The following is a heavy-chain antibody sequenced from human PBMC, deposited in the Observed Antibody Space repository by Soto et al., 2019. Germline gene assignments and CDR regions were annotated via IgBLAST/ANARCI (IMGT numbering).Heavy chain of an antibody. V-gene: IGHV1-18*01. CDR2: ISAYNGNT. J-gene: IGHJ1*01. CDR1: GYTFTSYG. Sequence: ASVKVSCKASGYTFTSYGISWVRQAPGQGLEWMGWISAYNGNTNYAQKLQGRVTMTTDTSTSTAYMELRSLRSDDTAVYYCARDASSGWYGNNVAPDKRGYFQHWGQGTLVTVSS. CDR3: ARDASSGWYGNNVAPDKRGYFQH. D-gene: IGHD6-19*01.